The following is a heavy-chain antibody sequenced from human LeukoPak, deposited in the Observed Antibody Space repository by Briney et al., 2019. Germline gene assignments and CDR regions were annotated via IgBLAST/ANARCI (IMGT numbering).Heavy chain of an antibody. J-gene: IGHJ4*02. Sequence: GASVTVSCKASGYTFTGYYMHWVRQAPGQGLEWMGWINLNSGGTNYAQKFQGRVTMTRDTSISTAYMELSRLRSDDTAVYYCARGTTVTVDYWGQGTLVTVSS. V-gene: IGHV1-2*02. CDR3: ARGTTVTVDY. CDR1: GYTFTGYY. D-gene: IGHD4-17*01. CDR2: INLNSGGT.